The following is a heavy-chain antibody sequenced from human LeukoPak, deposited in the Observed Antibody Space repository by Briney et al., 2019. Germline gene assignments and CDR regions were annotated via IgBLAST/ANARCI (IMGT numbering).Heavy chain of an antibody. V-gene: IGHV4-34*01. J-gene: IGHJ5*02. CDR2: INHSGST. D-gene: IGHD3-3*01. CDR3: ARGAGGLRFNWFDP. CDR1: GGSFSGYY. Sequence: SETLSLTCAVYGGSFSGYYWSWIRQPPGKGLEWIGEINHSGSTNYNPSLKSRVTISVDTSRNQFSLKLSSVTAADTAVYYCARGAGGLRFNWFDPWGQGTLVTVSS.